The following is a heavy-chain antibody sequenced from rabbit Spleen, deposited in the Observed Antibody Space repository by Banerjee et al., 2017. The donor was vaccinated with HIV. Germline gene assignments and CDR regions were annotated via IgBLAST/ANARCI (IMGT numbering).Heavy chain of an antibody. V-gene: IGHV1S45*01. CDR1: GFDLSRYYH. J-gene: IGHJ4*01. CDR2: IYVGSGGST. Sequence: QEQLEESGGGLVKPEGSLTLTCKASGFDLSRYYHMCWVRQAPGKGLEWIACIYVGSGGSTYYASWAKGRFTISKTSSTTVTLQMTSLTAADTATYFCARGSAAMTMVVTGFYFNLWGQGTLVTVS. CDR3: ARGSAAMTMVVTGFYFNL. D-gene: IGHD2-1*01.